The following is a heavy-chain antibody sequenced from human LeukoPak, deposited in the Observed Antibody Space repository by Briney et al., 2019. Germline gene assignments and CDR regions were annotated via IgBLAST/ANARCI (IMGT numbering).Heavy chain of an antibody. D-gene: IGHD2-15*01. CDR3: ARGGGRYCSGDSCHFVFDH. V-gene: IGHV3-30-3*01. CDR2: ISYDGSHT. J-gene: IGHJ4*02. CDR1: GFTVSSNY. Sequence: GGSLRLSCAASGFTVSSNYMSWVRQAPGMGLEWVATISYDGSHTYYADSVKGRFTLSKDSSKSTLYLQMSSLRDEDTAVHYCARGGGRYCSGDSCHFVFDHWGQGALVTVSS.